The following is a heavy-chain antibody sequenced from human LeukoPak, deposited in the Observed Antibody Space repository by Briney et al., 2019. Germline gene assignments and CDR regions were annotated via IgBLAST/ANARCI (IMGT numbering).Heavy chain of an antibody. Sequence: PSETLSLTCAVYGGSFSGYYWSWIRQPPGKGLEWIGEINHSGSTNCNPSLKSRVTISVDTSKNQFSLKLSSVTAADTAVYYCARDLAIFGVARFDPWGQGTLVTVSS. J-gene: IGHJ5*02. CDR3: ARDLAIFGVARFDP. V-gene: IGHV4-34*01. D-gene: IGHD3-3*01. CDR2: INHSGST. CDR1: GGSFSGYY.